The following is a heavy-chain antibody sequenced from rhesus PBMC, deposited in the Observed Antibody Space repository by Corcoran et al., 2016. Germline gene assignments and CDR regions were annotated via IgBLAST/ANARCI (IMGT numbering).Heavy chain of an antibody. D-gene: IGHD3-16*01. J-gene: IGHJ4*01. V-gene: IGHV4S10*01. CDR1: GGSISDSYR. CDR3: ARGGIGGSYYYFDY. Sequence: QVQLQESGPGVVKPSETLSLTCAVSGGSISDSYRWSWIRQPPGKGLEWIGYIYGSSTSTNYNPSLKSRVPMSKDTSKNQFSLKLSSVTAADTAVYYCARGGIGGSYYYFDYWGQGVLVTVSS. CDR2: IYGSSTST.